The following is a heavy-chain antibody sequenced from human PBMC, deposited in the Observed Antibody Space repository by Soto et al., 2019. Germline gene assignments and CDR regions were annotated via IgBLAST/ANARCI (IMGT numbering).Heavy chain of an antibody. CDR2: VNPDSGGT. Sequence: ASVKVSCKASGYTFTGYYMHWVRQAPGQGLEWMGWVNPDSGGTNYAQKCVCRVTMPRDPSISTAYMEQSRLRSDDTAVYYWGREYRGSYSDAFDIGGQGKRVTVPS. V-gene: IGHV1-2*02. D-gene: IGHD1-26*01. J-gene: IGHJ3*02. CDR3: GREYRGSYSDAFDI. CDR1: GYTFTGYY.